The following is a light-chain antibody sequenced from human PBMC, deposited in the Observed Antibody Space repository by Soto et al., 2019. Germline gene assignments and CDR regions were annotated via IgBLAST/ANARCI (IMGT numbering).Light chain of an antibody. CDR3: QTWGAGPSVV. Sequence: QLVLTQSPSASASLGASVKLTCTLSSGHSDYAIAWHQQQPEKGPRFLMKFNTDGSHTKGDGIPDRFSGSSSGAERYLTISSLQPEDEADYYCQTWGAGPSVVFGGGTKLTVL. V-gene: IGLV4-69*01. J-gene: IGLJ3*02. CDR2: FNTDGSH. CDR1: SGHSDYA.